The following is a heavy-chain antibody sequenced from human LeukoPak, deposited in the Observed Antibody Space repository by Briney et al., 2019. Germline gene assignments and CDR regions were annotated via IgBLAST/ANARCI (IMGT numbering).Heavy chain of an antibody. CDR3: ARSFSIVGATWSYFDY. D-gene: IGHD1-26*01. V-gene: IGHV6-1*01. Sequence: SQTLSLTCAISGDSVSSNSAAWNWIRQSPSRGLEWLGRTYYRSKWYNDYAVSVKSRITINPDTSKNQFSLQLNSVTPEDTAVYYCARSFSIVGATWSYFDYWGQGTLVTVSS. CDR1: GDSVSSNSAA. J-gene: IGHJ4*02. CDR2: TYYRSKWYN.